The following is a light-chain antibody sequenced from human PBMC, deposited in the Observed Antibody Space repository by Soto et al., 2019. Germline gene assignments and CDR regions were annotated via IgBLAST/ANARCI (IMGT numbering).Light chain of an antibody. CDR3: IQSTQLPPT. V-gene: IGKV2D-29*02. J-gene: IGKJ5*01. CDR1: QSLLHITGETC. CDR2: EVS. Sequence: DVVMTQTPLSLSVAPGQPASISCKSSQSLLHITGETCLFWYLQKPGQSPQLLIYEVSTRVSEAPDRFSGSGSRTDFSLEISRVETDDVGIYYCIQSTQLPPTFGEGTRLVIE.